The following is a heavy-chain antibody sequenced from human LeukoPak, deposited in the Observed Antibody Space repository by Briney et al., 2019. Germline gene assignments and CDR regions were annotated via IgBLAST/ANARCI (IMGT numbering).Heavy chain of an antibody. CDR1: GGTFSSYA. D-gene: IGHD3-22*01. Sequence: SVKVSCKASGGTFSSYAISWVRQAPGQGLEWMGGIIPIFGTANYAQKFQGRVTITRDTSASTAYMGLSSLRSEDTAVYYCARQDYYDSSFDYWGQGTLVTVSS. J-gene: IGHJ4*02. V-gene: IGHV1-69*05. CDR2: IIPIFGTA. CDR3: ARQDYYDSSFDY.